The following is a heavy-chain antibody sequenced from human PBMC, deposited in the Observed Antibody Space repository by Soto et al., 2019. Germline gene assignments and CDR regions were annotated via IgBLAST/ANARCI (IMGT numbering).Heavy chain of an antibody. D-gene: IGHD6-6*01. J-gene: IGHJ4*02. CDR3: AKHGEQLVSFYYFDY. CDR2: ISYDGSNK. V-gene: IGHV3-30*18. Sequence: LRLSCAASGFTFSSYGMHWVRQAPGKGLEWVAVISYDGSNKYYADSVKGRFTISRDNSKNTLYLQMNSLRAEDTAVYYCAKHGEQLVSFYYFDYWGQGTLVTVSS. CDR1: GFTFSSYG.